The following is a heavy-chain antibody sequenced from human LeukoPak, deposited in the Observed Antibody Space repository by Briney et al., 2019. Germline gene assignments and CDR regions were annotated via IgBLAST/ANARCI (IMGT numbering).Heavy chain of an antibody. CDR2: ISSSSSYI. CDR3: ARGLKSSDWYFDL. V-gene: IGHV3-21*01. Sequence: PGGSLRLSCAASGFTFSSYSMNWVRQAPGKGLEWVSSISSSSSYIYYADSVKGRFAISRDNAKNSLYLQMNSLRAEDTAVYYCARGLKSSDWYFDLWGRGTLVTVSS. D-gene: IGHD6-25*01. CDR1: GFTFSSYS. J-gene: IGHJ2*01.